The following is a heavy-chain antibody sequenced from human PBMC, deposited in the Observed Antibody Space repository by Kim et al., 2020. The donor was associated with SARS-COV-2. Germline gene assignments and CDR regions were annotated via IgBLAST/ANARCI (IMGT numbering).Heavy chain of an antibody. D-gene: IGHD3-10*01. CDR2: ISSSSSYI. CDR3: ARDKGKVGELFYYYGMDV. J-gene: IGHJ6*02. CDR1: GFTFSSYS. V-gene: IGHV3-21*01. Sequence: GGSLRLSCAASGFTFSSYSMNWVRQAPGKGLEWVSSISSSSSYIYYADSVKGRFTISRDNAKNSLYLQMNSLRAEDTAVYYCARDKGKVGELFYYYGMDVWGQGTTVTVSS.